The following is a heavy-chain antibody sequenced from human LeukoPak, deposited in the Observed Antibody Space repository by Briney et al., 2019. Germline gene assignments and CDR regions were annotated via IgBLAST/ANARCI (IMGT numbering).Heavy chain of an antibody. V-gene: IGHV4-34*01. CDR1: GGSFSGYY. D-gene: IGHD1-26*01. CDR3: ARGGRALFDY. Sequence: PSETLSLTCAVYGGSFSGYYWSWIRQPPGKGLEWIGEINHSGSTNYNPSLKSRVTISVDTSKNQFSLKLSSVTAADTAVYYCARGGRALFDYGGQGPLVTVSS. J-gene: IGHJ4*02. CDR2: INHSGST.